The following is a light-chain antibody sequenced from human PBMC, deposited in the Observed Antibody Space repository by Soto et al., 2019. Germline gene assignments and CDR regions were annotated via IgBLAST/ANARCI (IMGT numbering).Light chain of an antibody. V-gene: IGKV1-12*01. J-gene: IGKJ4*01. CDR3: HQANSFPLT. CDR1: QGISRW. Sequence: DIQMTQSPSSVSASVGDRVTITCRASQGISRWLAWYQQKPGKGPKLLIYAASSLQSGVPSRFSGSGSGTDFTLTISSLQPEDFGTYYCHQANSFPLTFGGGTKVEIK. CDR2: AAS.